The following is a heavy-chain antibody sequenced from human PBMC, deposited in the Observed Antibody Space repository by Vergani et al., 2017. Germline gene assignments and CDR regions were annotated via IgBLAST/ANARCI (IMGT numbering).Heavy chain of an antibody. CDR1: GYTFTSYY. V-gene: IGHV1-46*01. CDR3: ARDPVDYGDYSIPFDY. Sequence: QVQLVQSGAEVKKPGASVKVSCKASGYTFTSYYMHWVRQAPGQGLEWMGIINPSGGSTSYAQKFQGRVTMTRDTSTSTVYMELSSLRSEDTAVYYCARDPVDYGDYSIPFDYWGQGTLVTVSS. CDR2: INPSGGST. J-gene: IGHJ4*02. D-gene: IGHD4-17*01.